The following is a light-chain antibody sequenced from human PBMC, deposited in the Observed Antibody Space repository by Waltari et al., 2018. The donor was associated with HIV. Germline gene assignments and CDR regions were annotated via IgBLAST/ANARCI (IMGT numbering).Light chain of an antibody. CDR1: QSLTSTY. CDR2: DAS. Sequence: EIVLTQSPGTLSLSQGERATLSCRASQSLTSTYLAWYQQKPGQAPSLLIYDASSRATGIPDRFSGSGSGTDFTLTISRLEPEDFAVYYCQQYVTSPLTFGGGTKVQI. J-gene: IGKJ4*01. CDR3: QQYVTSPLT. V-gene: IGKV3-20*01.